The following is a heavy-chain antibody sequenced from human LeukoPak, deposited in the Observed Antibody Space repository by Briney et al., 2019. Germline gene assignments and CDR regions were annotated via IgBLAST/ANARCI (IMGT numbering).Heavy chain of an antibody. D-gene: IGHD2-15*01. Sequence: PSETLSLTCTVSGGSVSSGSHYWSWIRQPPGKGLEWIGYIYYSGSTNYNPSLKSRLTISVDTSKNQFSLKLTSVTAADTAVYYCARVVGGSVQIDYWGQGTLVTVSS. V-gene: IGHV4-61*01. CDR3: ARVVGGSVQIDY. CDR1: GGSVSSGSHY. CDR2: IYYSGST. J-gene: IGHJ4*02.